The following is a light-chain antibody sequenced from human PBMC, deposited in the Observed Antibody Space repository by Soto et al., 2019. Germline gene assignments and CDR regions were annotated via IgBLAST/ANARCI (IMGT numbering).Light chain of an antibody. Sequence: NFMLTQLHSVSESPGKTVTISCTRSGGGIASNYVQWYQQRPGSAPTTVIYEDTQRPSGVPDRFSGSIDSSSNSASLTISGLKPEDEADYFCQSYDSSKYVVFGGGTKLTVL. CDR2: EDT. CDR3: QSYDSSKYVV. V-gene: IGLV6-57*03. J-gene: IGLJ2*01. CDR1: GGGIASNY.